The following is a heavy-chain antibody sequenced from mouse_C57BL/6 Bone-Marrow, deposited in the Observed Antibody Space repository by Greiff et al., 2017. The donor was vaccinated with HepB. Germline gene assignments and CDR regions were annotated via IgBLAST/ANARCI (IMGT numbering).Heavy chain of an antibody. CDR1: GYAFTNYL. J-gene: IGHJ3*01. Sequence: QVQLKESGAELVRPGTSVKVSCKASGYAFTNYLIEWVKQRPGQGLEWIGVINPGSGGTNYNEKFKGKATLTADKSTSTAYMQLSSLTSEDSAVYFSARSGRRQAYWGQGTLVTVST. CDR3: ARSGRRQAY. V-gene: IGHV1-54*01. D-gene: IGHD3-2*01. CDR2: INPGSGGT.